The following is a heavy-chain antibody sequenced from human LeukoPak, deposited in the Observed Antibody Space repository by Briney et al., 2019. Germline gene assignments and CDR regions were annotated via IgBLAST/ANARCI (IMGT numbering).Heavy chain of an antibody. CDR3: ARERVADSSGYYYGRNAFDI. CDR2: INPSGGST. CDR1: GYTFTSYY. Sequence: ASVKVSCKASGYTFTSYYMHWVRQAPGQGLEWMGIINPSGGSTSYAQKFQGRVTMTRDTSTSTVYMELSSLRSEDTAVYCCARERVADSSGYYYGRNAFDIWGQGTMVTVSS. V-gene: IGHV1-46*01. D-gene: IGHD3-22*01. J-gene: IGHJ3*02.